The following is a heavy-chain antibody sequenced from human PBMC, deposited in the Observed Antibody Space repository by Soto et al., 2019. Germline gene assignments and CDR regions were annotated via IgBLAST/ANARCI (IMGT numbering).Heavy chain of an antibody. D-gene: IGHD3-9*01. J-gene: IGHJ4*02. Sequence: EVQLLESGGGLVQPGGSLRLSCAASGFTFRSYSMAWVRQAPGKGLEWVSVISGSGGSPYYADSVKGRFTISRDNSKNTLYLQMNSPRAEDTAVYYCAKGSQMYYDVVTGYYISYYFDYWGQGTLVTVAS. V-gene: IGHV3-23*01. CDR2: ISGSGGSP. CDR1: GFTFRSYS. CDR3: AKGSQMYYDVVTGYYISYYFDY.